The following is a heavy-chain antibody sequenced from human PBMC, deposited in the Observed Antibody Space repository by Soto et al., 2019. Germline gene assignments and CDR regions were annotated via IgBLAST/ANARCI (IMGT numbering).Heavy chain of an antibody. D-gene: IGHD3-3*01. J-gene: IGHJ4*02. CDR3: SRGATFGVVPPFDY. CDR1: GFTFGDKA. CDR2: IRSKAYGATT. Sequence: GGSLRLSCTGSGFTFGDKAMSWFRQAPGKGLERVGFIRSKAYGATTEYAASVKGRFSISRDDSKSIAYLQMNSLKTEDTAIYYCSRGATFGVVPPFDYWGQGTLVTVSS. V-gene: IGHV3-49*03.